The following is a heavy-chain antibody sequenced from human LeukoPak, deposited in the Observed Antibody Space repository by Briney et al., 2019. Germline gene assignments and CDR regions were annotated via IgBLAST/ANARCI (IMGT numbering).Heavy chain of an antibody. CDR3: ARDRYYYDSTGYAFDI. Sequence: SETLSLTCAVSGGSISSYYWSWIRQPPGKGLEWIGYIYYSGSTNHNPSLKSRVTISVDTSKNQFSLKLSSVTAADTAVYYCARDRYYYDSTGYAFDIWGQGTMVTVSS. CDR2: IYYSGST. V-gene: IGHV4-59*01. D-gene: IGHD3-22*01. CDR1: GGSISSYY. J-gene: IGHJ3*02.